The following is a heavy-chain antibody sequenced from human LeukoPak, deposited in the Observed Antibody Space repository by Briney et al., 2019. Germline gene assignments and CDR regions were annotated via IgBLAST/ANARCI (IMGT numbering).Heavy chain of an antibody. CDR1: GFTFSDYC. CDR3: ARHCSGGSFSDY. CDR2: IGSSGSTI. Sequence: GGSLRLSCAASGFTFSDYCMSWIRQAPGKGLEWVSYIGSSGSTIYYADSVKGRFTISRDNAKNSLYLQMNSLRAEDTAVYYCARHCSGGSFSDYWGQGTLVTVSS. V-gene: IGHV3-11*04. D-gene: IGHD2-15*01. J-gene: IGHJ4*02.